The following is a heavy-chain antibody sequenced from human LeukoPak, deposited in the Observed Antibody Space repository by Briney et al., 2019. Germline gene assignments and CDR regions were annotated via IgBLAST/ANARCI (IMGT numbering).Heavy chain of an antibody. CDR1: GYTFTGYY. Sequence: ASVKVSCKASGYTFTGYYIHWVRQAPGQGLEWMGRINPNTGDTNYAQKFQGRVTMTRDTSISTAYMELSRLRSDDTAVYYCSRREEDYWGQGTLVTDSS. J-gene: IGHJ4*02. CDR2: INPNTGDT. CDR3: SRREEDY. V-gene: IGHV1-2*06. D-gene: IGHD5-24*01.